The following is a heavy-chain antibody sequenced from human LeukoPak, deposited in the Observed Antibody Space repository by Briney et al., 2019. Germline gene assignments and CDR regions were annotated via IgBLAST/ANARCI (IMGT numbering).Heavy chain of an antibody. Sequence: PSETLSLTCTVSGGSISSYYWSWIRQPPGKGLEWVGYIYYGGSTNYNPSLKSRVTISVDTSKNQFSLKLTSVTAADTAVYYCARGAMVRGVILTHYFDFWGQGTLVTVSS. V-gene: IGHV4-59*01. CDR1: GGSISSYY. D-gene: IGHD3-10*01. CDR2: IYYGGST. J-gene: IGHJ4*02. CDR3: ARGAMVRGVILTHYFDF.